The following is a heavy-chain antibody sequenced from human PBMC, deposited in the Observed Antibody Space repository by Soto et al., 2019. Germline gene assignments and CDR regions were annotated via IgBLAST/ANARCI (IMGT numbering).Heavy chain of an antibody. CDR3: ARDDVGVPAAMWFDP. CDR2: ISAYNGNT. CDR1: GYTFTSYG. Sequence: QVQLVQSGAEVKKPGASVKVSCKASGYTFTSYGISWVRQAPGQGLEWMGWISAYNGNTNYAQKLQGRVTMTTDTSXXTAYMELRSLRSDDTAVYYCARDDVGVPAAMWFDPWGQGTLVTVSS. V-gene: IGHV1-18*01. D-gene: IGHD2-2*01. J-gene: IGHJ5*02.